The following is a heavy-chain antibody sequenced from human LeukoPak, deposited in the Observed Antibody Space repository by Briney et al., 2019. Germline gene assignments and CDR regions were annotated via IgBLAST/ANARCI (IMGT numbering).Heavy chain of an antibody. V-gene: IGHV5-51*01. CDR3: ARRIDASTWYLVNAFDI. CDR1: GYSFTSYW. D-gene: IGHD6-13*01. CDR2: IYPGDSAT. Sequence: GESLKISCKGSGYSFTSYWIGWVRQMPGKGLEWMGIIYPGDSATRYSPSFQGQVTISADKSISIAYLQWSSLKASDTAMYFCARRIDASTWYLVNAFDIWGQGTMVTVSS. J-gene: IGHJ3*02.